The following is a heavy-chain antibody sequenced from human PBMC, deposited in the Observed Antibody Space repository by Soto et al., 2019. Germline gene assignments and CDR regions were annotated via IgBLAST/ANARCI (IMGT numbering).Heavy chain of an antibody. CDR2: MNPNSGNT. CDR3: ARGLVRGVWFDY. V-gene: IGHV1-8*01. Sequence: ASVKVSCKASGYTFTSYDINWVRQATGQGLEWMGWMNPNSGNTGYVQKFQGRVTMTRNTSISTAYMELSSLRSEDTAVYYCARGLVRGVWFDYWGQGTLVTVSS. J-gene: IGHJ4*02. CDR1: GYTFTSYD. D-gene: IGHD3-10*01.